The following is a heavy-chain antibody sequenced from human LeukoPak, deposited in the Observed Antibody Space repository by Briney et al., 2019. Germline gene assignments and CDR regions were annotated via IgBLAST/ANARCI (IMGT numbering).Heavy chain of an antibody. CDR2: INSDGSST. J-gene: IGHJ4*02. V-gene: IGHV3-74*01. Sequence: GGSLRLSCAASGFTFSSYWMHWVRQAPGKGLVWVSRINSDGSSTSYADSVKGRFTISRDNAKNTLYLQMNSLRAEDTAVYYCAKGYYYDSSAKYYFDYWGQGTLVTVSS. D-gene: IGHD3-22*01. CDR3: AKGYYYDSSAKYYFDY. CDR1: GFTFSSYW.